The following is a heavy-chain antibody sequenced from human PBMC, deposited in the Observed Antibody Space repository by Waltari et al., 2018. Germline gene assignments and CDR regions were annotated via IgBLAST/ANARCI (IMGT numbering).Heavy chain of an antibody. CDR2: IYYSGST. CDR1: GGSLSSSSYY. J-gene: IGHJ4*02. CDR3: ARATIVVVTTTQYYFDY. Sequence: QLQLQESGPGLVKPSETLYLTCTVSGGSLSSSSYYWGWIRQPPGKGLEWIGSIYYSGSTYYNPSLKSRVTISVDTSKNQFSLKLSSVTAADTAVYYCARATIVVVTTTQYYFDYWGQGTLVTVSS. D-gene: IGHD2-21*02. V-gene: IGHV4-39*07.